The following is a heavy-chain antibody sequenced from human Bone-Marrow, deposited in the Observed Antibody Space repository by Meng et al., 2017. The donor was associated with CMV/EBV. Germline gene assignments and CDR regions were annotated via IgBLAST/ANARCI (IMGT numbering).Heavy chain of an antibody. D-gene: IGHD2/OR15-2a*01. Sequence: GESLKISCTGSGYSFTSYWIGWVRQMPGKGLEWMGIIYPGDSDTRYSPSFQGQVTISADKSISTAYLQWSSLKASDTAMYYGARHVSTWRGSIDTWGQGTLVTVSS. V-gene: IGHV5-51*01. CDR3: ARHVSTWRGSIDT. J-gene: IGHJ5*02. CDR2: IYPGDSDT. CDR1: GYSFTSYW.